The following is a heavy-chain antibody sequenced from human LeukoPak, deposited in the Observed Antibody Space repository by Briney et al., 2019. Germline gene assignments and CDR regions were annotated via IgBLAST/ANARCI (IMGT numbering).Heavy chain of an antibody. J-gene: IGHJ4*02. CDR1: GFTFSSYS. D-gene: IGHD3-22*01. CDR2: IYSDNT. Sequence: GGSLRLSCAASGFTFSSYSMNWVRQAPGKGLEWVSFIYSDNTHYSDSVKGRFTISRDNAKNSLYLQMNSLRAEDTAVYYCARGPSSGYYPYYFDYWGQGTLVTVSS. CDR3: ARGPSSGYYPYYFDY. V-gene: IGHV3-21*01.